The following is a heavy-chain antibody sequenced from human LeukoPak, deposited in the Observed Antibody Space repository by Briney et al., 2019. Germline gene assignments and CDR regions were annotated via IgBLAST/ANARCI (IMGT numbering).Heavy chain of an antibody. CDR2: IDPSDSYT. D-gene: IGHD3-16*01. CDR1: GYSFTSYW. CDR3: GGPKGVWGFFVL. J-gene: IGHJ4*02. V-gene: IGHV5-10-1*01. Sequence: GESLQISCKGSGYSFTSYWISWVRQMPGKGLEWMGRIDPSDSYTNYSPSFQGHVTISADKSISTAYLACGRLKAWDTAMFYCGGPKGVWGFFVLWGQGTLVTVSS.